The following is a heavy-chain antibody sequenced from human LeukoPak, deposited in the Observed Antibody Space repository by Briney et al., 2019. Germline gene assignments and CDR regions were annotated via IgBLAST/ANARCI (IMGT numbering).Heavy chain of an antibody. J-gene: IGHJ3*01. D-gene: IGHD2-8*01. CDR3: ARHGVLGDAFDL. Sequence: PGGSLRLSCAASGFTFSSYGMSWVRQAPGKGLEWVSSIYGSGTTYYADSVKGRVIISADTSKNTLFLQVNSLRVEDTGVYYCARHGVLGDAFDLWGQGTMVTVSS. CDR2: IYGSGTT. V-gene: IGHV3-66*04. CDR1: GFTFSSYG.